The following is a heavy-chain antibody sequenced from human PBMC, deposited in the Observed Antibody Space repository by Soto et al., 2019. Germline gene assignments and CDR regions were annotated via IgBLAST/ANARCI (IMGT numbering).Heavy chain of an antibody. Sequence: SSETLSLTCTVSGGSISSSSYYWGWIRQPPGKGLEWIGSIYYSGSTYYNPSLKSRVTISVDTSKNQFSLKLSSVTAADTAVYYCARQEGWFGELPHTHFDYWGQGTLVTVSS. D-gene: IGHD3-10*01. CDR2: IYYSGST. CDR1: GGSISSSSYY. V-gene: IGHV4-39*01. CDR3: ARQEGWFGELPHTHFDY. J-gene: IGHJ4*02.